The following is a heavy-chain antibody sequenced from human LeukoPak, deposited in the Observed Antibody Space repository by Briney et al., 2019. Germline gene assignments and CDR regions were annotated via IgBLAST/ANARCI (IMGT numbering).Heavy chain of an antibody. Sequence: PGGSLRLSCAASGFTVSSNYMSWVRQAPGKGLEWVSVIYSGGSTYYADSVKGRFTISRDNSKNTLYLQMNSLRAEDTAVYYCARIAEYSYGPGYFDYWGQGTLVTVSS. CDR3: ARIAEYSYGPGYFDY. CDR1: GFTVSSNY. D-gene: IGHD5-18*01. CDR2: IYSGGST. J-gene: IGHJ4*02. V-gene: IGHV3-53*01.